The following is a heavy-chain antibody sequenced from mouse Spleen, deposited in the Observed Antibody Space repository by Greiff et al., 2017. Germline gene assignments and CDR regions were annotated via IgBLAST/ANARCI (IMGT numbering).Heavy chain of an antibody. Sequence: EVQLQQSVAELVRPGASVKLSCTASGFNIKNTYMHWVKQRPEQGLEWIGRIDPANGNTKYAPKFQGKATLTADKSSSTAYMELRSLTSEDSAVYFCARGDYYGSSLFAYWGQGTLVTVSA. D-gene: IGHD1-1*01. J-gene: IGHJ3*01. CDR3: ARGDYYGSSLFAY. CDR1: GFNIKNTY. V-gene: IGHV14-3*01. CDR2: IDPANGNT.